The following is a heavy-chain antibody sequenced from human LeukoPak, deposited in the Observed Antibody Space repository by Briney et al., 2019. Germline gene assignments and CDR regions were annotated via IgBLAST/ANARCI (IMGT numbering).Heavy chain of an antibody. CDR1: GVSISSDGYY. D-gene: IGHD2-15*01. Sequence: PSETLSLTCTFSGVSISSDGYYWGWVRQPPGKGLEWIGTVYYSGTYYNPSRKSRVTVSVDTSKNQFSLKLRSVTAADTAMYYCARIGGSRVFGDYWGQGILVTVSS. V-gene: IGHV4-39*01. J-gene: IGHJ4*02. CDR2: VYYSGT. CDR3: ARIGGSRVFGDY.